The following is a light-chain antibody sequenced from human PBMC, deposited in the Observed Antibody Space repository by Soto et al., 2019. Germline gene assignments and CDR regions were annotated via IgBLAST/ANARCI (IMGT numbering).Light chain of an antibody. CDR1: QNILISSNNKNY. V-gene: IGKV4-1*01. CDR2: WAS. Sequence: DIVLTQSPDSRAVSLGERATINCKSSQNILISSNNKNYLAWYQQKPGQPPKLLIYWASTRESGVPDRFRGSGYGTYFSLTISSLQAEDAAVYYCQQEYSTPTWTFGHVTKVEIQ. J-gene: IGKJ1*01. CDR3: QQEYSTPTWT.